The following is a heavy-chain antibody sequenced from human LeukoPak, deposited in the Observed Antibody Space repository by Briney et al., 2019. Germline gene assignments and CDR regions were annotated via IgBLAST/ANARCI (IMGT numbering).Heavy chain of an antibody. J-gene: IGHJ5*02. CDR1: GYSFTSHY. CDR3: ARDNSVGDVAWWFDP. Sequence: ASVKVSCKASGYSFTSHYMHWVRHAPGQGLEWLGLINPNGSSTLYAQKFQGRVTMTRDMSTTTDYMELRSLRSEDTAFYYCARDNSVGDVAWWFDPWGQGTLVTVSS. D-gene: IGHD1-26*01. V-gene: IGHV1-46*01. CDR2: INPNGSST.